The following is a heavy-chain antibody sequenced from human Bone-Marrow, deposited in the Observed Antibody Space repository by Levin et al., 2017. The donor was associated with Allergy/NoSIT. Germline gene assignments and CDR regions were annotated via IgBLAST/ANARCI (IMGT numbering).Heavy chain of an antibody. CDR2: IAYDGVNK. CDR3: ARTLAAIGDNWFDP. CDR1: GFIFGNFA. V-gene: IGHV3-30-3*01. Sequence: GGSLRLSCVASGFIFGNFAMHWVRQVPGKGLQWVAGIAYDGVNKYYADSVKGRFTISRDNSKKTLHLKMSIVRSEDTAMYYCARTLAAIGDNWFDPWGQGTLVTVSS. J-gene: IGHJ5*02. D-gene: IGHD6-13*01.